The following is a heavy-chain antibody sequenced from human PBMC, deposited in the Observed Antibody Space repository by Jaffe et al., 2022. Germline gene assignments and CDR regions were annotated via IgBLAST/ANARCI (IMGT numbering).Heavy chain of an antibody. CDR1: GGSISSNNYY. Sequence: QLQLQESGPGLVKPSETLSLTCTVSGGSISSNNYYWGWIRQPPGKGLEWIGSIYYSGGTYYNPSLKSRVTISADTSKNQFSLKLTSVTAADTAVYYCARQTRFLYYFDFWGQGSLVTVSS. V-gene: IGHV4-39*01. D-gene: IGHD2-8*01. CDR2: IYYSGGT. CDR3: ARQTRFLYYFDF. J-gene: IGHJ4*02.